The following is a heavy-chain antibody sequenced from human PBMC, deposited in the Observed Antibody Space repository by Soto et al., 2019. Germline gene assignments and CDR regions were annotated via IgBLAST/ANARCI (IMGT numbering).Heavy chain of an antibody. CDR2: IKEDGSEK. CDR3: AKERGLGY. J-gene: IGHJ4*02. V-gene: IGHV3-7*04. CDR1: GFTFGSYW. Sequence: EVQLVESGGGLVQPGGSLRLSCVASGFTFGSYWMSWVCQAPGKGLEWVADIKEDGSEKYYVDSVKGRFTISRDNAKNSLYLHMNSLRAEDTAVYYCAKERGLGYWGQGTLVTVSS.